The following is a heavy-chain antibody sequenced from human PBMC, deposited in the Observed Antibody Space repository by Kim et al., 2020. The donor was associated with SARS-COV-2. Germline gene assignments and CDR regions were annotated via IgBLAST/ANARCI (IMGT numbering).Heavy chain of an antibody. CDR3: ARDLSVDLVGPLKTGYNWFDP. CDR1: GYTFTGYY. D-gene: IGHD2-8*02. V-gene: IGHV1-2*02. CDR2: INPNSGGT. Sequence: ASVKVSCKASGYTFTGYYMHWVRQAPGQGLEWMGWINPNSGGTNYAQKFQGRVTMTRDTSISTAYMELSRLRSDDTAVYYCARDLSVDLVGPLKTGYNWFDPWGQGTLVTVSS. J-gene: IGHJ5*02.